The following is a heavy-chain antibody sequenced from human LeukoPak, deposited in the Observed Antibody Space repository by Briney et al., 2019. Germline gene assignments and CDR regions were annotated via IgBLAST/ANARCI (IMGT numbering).Heavy chain of an antibody. CDR1: GFTFSSYA. D-gene: IGHD5-18*01. V-gene: IGHV3-23*01. CDR3: AKDSSSWIQLWLAYFDY. CDR2: ISGSGGST. Sequence: GGSLRLSCAASGFTFSSYAMSWVRQAPGKGLEWVSAISGSGGSTYYADSVKGRFTISRDNSKNTLHLQMNSLRAEDTAVYYCAKDSSSWIQLWLAYFDYWGQGTLVTVSS. J-gene: IGHJ4*02.